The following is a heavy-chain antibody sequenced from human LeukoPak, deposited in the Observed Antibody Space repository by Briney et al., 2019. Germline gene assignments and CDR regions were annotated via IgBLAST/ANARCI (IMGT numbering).Heavy chain of an antibody. Sequence: PSETLSLTCTVSGGSISSYYWGWIRQPPGKGLEWIGSIYYSGSTYYNPSLKSRVTISVDTSKNQFSLKLSSVTAADTAVYYCARREDTAMVIGAFDIWDQGTMVTVSS. CDR3: ARREDTAMVIGAFDI. D-gene: IGHD5-18*01. J-gene: IGHJ3*02. V-gene: IGHV4-39*01. CDR1: GGSISSYY. CDR2: IYYSGST.